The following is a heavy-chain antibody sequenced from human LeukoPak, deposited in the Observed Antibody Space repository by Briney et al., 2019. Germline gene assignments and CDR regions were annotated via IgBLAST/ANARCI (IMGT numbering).Heavy chain of an antibody. V-gene: IGHV3-13*01. J-gene: IGHJ4*02. D-gene: IGHD5-18*01. CDR3: VREARGYHYTYFDY. CDR2: VSSGFHA. Sequence: AGGSLRLSCTASGFTLRSHDMHWVRHIPGQGLEWVAAVSSGFHAFFADSVQGRFTVSREDARNSLYLQMNSLRAGDTAVYYCVREARGYHYTYFDYWGQGTLVTVSS. CDR1: GFTLRSHD.